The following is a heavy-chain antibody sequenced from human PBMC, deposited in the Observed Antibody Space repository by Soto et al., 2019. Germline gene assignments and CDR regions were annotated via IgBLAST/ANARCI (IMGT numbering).Heavy chain of an antibody. V-gene: IGHV1-58*02. CDR3: AADPIAVAGTQWFDP. CDR2: IVVGSGIT. Sequence: QMQLVQSGPEVKKPGTSVKVSCKASGFTFTSSAMQWVRQARGQRLEWIGWIVVGSGITNYAQKFQERVTITRDMSTSTAYMELSSLRSEDTAVYYCAADPIAVAGTQWFDPWGQGTLVTVSS. D-gene: IGHD6-19*01. J-gene: IGHJ5*02. CDR1: GFTFTSSA.